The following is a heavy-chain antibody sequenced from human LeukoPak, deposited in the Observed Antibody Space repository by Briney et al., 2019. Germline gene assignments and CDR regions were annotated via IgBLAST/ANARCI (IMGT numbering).Heavy chain of an antibody. V-gene: IGHV1-2*06. CDR3: ARGYGDFNAFDI. CDR1: GYTFTGYS. CDR2: INPNSGGT. J-gene: IGHJ3*02. Sequence: ASVKVSCKASGYTFTGYSMHWVRQAPGQGLEWMGRINPNSGGTNYVQKFQGRVTMTRDTSISTAYMEMSRLRSDDTAVYYCARGYGDFNAFDIWGQGTMVTVSS. D-gene: IGHD4-17*01.